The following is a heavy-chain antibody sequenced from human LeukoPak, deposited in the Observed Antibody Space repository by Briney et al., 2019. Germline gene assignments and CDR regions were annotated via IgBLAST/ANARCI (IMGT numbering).Heavy chain of an antibody. D-gene: IGHD1-7*01. V-gene: IGHV1-18*01. CDR3: ARDQTGTTPFDY. J-gene: IGHJ4*02. CDR1: GYTFTSYG. Sequence: ASVKVSGKASGYTFTSYGISWVRQAPGQGLEWMGWISAYNGNTNYAQKLQGRVTMTTDTSTSTAYMELRSLRSDDTAVYYCARDQTGTTPFDYWGQGTLVTVSS. CDR2: ISAYNGNT.